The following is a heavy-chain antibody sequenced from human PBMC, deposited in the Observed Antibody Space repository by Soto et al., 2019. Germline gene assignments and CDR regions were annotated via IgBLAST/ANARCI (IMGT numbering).Heavy chain of an antibody. CDR2: INAGNGNT. V-gene: IGHV1-3*01. CDR3: AREGYCTNGVCPTTFYYYYGMDV. CDR1: GYTFTSYA. Sequence: ASVKVSCKASGYTFTSYAMHWVRQAPGQRLEWMGWINAGNGNTNYAQKLQGRVTMTTDTSTSTAYMELRSLRSDDTAVYYCAREGYCTNGVCPTTFYYYYGMDVWGQGTTVTVSS. D-gene: IGHD2-8*01. J-gene: IGHJ6*02.